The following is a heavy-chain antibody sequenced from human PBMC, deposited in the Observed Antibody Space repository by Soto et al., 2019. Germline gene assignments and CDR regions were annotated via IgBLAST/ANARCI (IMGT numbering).Heavy chain of an antibody. V-gene: IGHV3-15*07. CDR3: TPPRRFYGY. CDR1: GFTFSNAW. J-gene: IGHJ4*02. CDR2: IKSKTDGGTT. D-gene: IGHD3-10*01. Sequence: PGGSLRLSCAASGFTFSNAWINWVRQAPGKGLEWVGRIKSKTDGGTTDFAAPVKGRFAISRDDSKNIAYMQMNSLKIEDTAVYYCTPPRRFYGYWGQGTLVTVSS.